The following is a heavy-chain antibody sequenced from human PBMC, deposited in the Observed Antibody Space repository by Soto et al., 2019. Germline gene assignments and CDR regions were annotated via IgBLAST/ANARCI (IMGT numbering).Heavy chain of an antibody. Sequence: GGSLRLSCAASGFTFSDHYMDWVRQAPGKGLEWVGRTRNKANSYTTEYAASVKGRFTISRDDSKNSLYLQMNSLKTEDAAVYYCARAALGGNLAFDIWGQGTMVTVSS. CDR1: GFTFSDHY. V-gene: IGHV3-72*01. D-gene: IGHD2-21*02. CDR2: TRNKANSYTT. J-gene: IGHJ3*02. CDR3: ARAALGGNLAFDI.